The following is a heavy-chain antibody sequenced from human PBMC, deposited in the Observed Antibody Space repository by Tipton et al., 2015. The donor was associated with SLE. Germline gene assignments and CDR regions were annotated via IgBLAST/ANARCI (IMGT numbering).Heavy chain of an antibody. CDR1: GGSISSYY. CDR3: ARGKEHQLLFDY. Sequence: TLSLTCTVPGGSISSYYWSWIRQPPGKGLEWIGYIYYSGSTNCNPSLKSRVTISVDTSKNQFSLKLSSVTAADTAVYYCARGKEHQLLFDYWGQGTLVTVSS. D-gene: IGHD2-2*01. J-gene: IGHJ4*02. V-gene: IGHV4-59*01. CDR2: IYYSGST.